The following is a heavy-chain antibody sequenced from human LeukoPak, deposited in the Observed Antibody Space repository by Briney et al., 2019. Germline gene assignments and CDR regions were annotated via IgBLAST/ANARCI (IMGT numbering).Heavy chain of an antibody. Sequence: SETLSLTCTVSGGTIISYYWNWIRQPPGKGLEWIGYIHYSGSTKYNPSLKSRVTISVDTSKNQFSLKLSSLTAADTAVYYCARWYTSGWAFDFWGQGTLVTVSS. CDR3: ARWYTSGWAFDF. D-gene: IGHD6-19*01. V-gene: IGHV4-59*08. CDR1: GGTIISYY. CDR2: IHYSGST. J-gene: IGHJ4*02.